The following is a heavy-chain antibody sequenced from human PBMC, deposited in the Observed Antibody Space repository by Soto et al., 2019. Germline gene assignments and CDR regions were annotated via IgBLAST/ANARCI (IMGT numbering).Heavy chain of an antibody. V-gene: IGHV3-74*01. CDR2: LNEDGSQT. Sequence: VQLAESGGGLVQPGGSLRLSCTASEVTFSAHWMHWVRQAPGKGLMWVSRLNEDGSQTDHAESLKGRFAISRDNAKNILFLHMTSLRVDDTAIYFCAGGARDWNGIDYWGQGILVTVSS. CDR1: EVTFSAHW. D-gene: IGHD1-1*01. J-gene: IGHJ4*02. CDR3: AGGARDWNGIDY.